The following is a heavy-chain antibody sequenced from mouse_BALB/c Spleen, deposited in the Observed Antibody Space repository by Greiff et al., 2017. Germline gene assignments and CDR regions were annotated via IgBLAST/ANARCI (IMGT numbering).Heavy chain of an antibody. D-gene: IGHD2-4*01. Sequence: EVMLVESGGGLVQPGGSMKLSCVASGFTFSNYWMNWVRQSPEKGLEWVAEIRLKSNNYATHYAESVKGRFTISRDDSKSSVYLQMNNLRAEDTGIYYCTRRGITTRGFAYWGQGTLVTVSA. CDR3: TRRGITTRGFAY. CDR1: GFTFSNYW. J-gene: IGHJ3*01. CDR2: IRLKSNNYAT. V-gene: IGHV6-6*02.